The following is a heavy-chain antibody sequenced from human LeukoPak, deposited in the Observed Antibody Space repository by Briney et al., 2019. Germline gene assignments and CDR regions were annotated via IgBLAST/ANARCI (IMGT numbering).Heavy chain of an antibody. CDR1: GFTFSVYG. V-gene: IGHV3-48*04. CDR2: ISSGGTTI. Sequence: GGSLRLSCAVSGFTFSVYGMNWVRQAPGKGLEWLSHISSGGTTIYYADSVKGRFTVSRDNVGNSLFLQMNSLRFDDTAVYYCVRDFEVPAAAPDYYYFYYMDVWGTGTTVTVSS. J-gene: IGHJ6*03. D-gene: IGHD2-2*01. CDR3: VRDFEVPAAAPDYYYFYYMDV.